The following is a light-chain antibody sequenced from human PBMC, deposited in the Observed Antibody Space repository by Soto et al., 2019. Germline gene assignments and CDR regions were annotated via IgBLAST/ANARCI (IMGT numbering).Light chain of an antibody. J-gene: IGLJ1*01. CDR1: SSDVGAYNS. CDR3: SSYTSSSSYV. CDR2: DVS. V-gene: IGLV2-14*01. Sequence: QSVLTQPASVSGSPGQSIAISCTGTSSDVGAYNSVSWYQQYPGKAPKLMIHDVSIRPSGVSDRFSGSKSCNTASLTISGLQAEDEADYYCSSYTSSSSYVFGSGTKVTVL.